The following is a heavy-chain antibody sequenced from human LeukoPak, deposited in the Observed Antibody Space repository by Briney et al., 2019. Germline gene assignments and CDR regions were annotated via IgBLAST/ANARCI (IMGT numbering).Heavy chain of an antibody. D-gene: IGHD1-26*01. CDR3: ARQVGATRAYFDY. V-gene: IGHV4-59*08. CDR1: GGSISRYY. Sequence: PSETLSLTCTVSGGSISRYYWSWIRQPPGKGLEWIGYIYYSGSTNYNPSLKSRVTISVDTSKNQFSLKLSSVTAADTAVYYCARQVGATRAYFDYWGQGTLVTVSS. CDR2: IYYSGST. J-gene: IGHJ4*02.